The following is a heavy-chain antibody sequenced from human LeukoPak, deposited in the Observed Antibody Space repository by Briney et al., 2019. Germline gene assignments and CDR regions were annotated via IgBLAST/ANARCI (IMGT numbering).Heavy chain of an antibody. CDR1: GFTFSSYS. CDR3: VRVTLPSVDY. CDR2: ISSSSSNT. Sequence: KPGGSLRLSCAASGFTFSSYSMSWVRQAPGKGLEWVSSISSSSSNTYYADSVKGRFTISRDNAKNSLYLQMNSLRAEDTAVYYCVRVTLPSVDYWGQGTRVTVSS. J-gene: IGHJ4*02. V-gene: IGHV3-21*01. D-gene: IGHD2/OR15-2a*01.